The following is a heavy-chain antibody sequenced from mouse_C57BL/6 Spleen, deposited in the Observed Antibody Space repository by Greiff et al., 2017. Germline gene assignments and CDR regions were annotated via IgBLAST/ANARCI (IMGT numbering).Heavy chain of an antibody. V-gene: IGHV5-6*01. J-gene: IGHJ2*01. Sequence: EVKVVESGGDLVKPGGSLKLSCAASGFTFSSYGMSWVRQTPDKRLEWVATISSGGSYTYYPDSVKGRFTISRANAKNTLYLQMSSLKSEDTAMYYCARHGCTTVAYYFDYWGQGTTLTVSS. CDR2: ISSGGSYT. D-gene: IGHD1-1*01. CDR1: GFTFSSYG. CDR3: ARHGCTTVAYYFDY.